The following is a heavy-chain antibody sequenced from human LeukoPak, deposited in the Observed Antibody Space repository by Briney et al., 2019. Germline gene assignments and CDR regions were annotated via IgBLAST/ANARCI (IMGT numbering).Heavy chain of an antibody. D-gene: IGHD4-17*01. V-gene: IGHV3-48*03. CDR2: MSSSGGTL. Sequence: SGGSLRLSCAASGFTFSSYEMNWVRQAPGKGLEWVSYMSSSGGTLYYAASVKGRFTISRDNAKNSLYLQMNSLRAEDTAGYYCARVRDDDGDFALDYWGQGILVTVSS. CDR1: GFTFSSYE. J-gene: IGHJ4*02. CDR3: ARVRDDDGDFALDY.